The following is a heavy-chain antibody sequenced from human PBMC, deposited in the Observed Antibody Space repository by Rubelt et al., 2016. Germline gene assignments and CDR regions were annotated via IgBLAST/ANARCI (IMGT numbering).Heavy chain of an antibody. J-gene: IGHJ4*02. CDR2: ISYDGTNK. V-gene: IGHV3-30*03. Sequence: QVQLVESGGGLVKPGGSLRLSCAASGFTFSTYCMNWVRQAPGQGLEWVAVISYDGTNKYYADSVKGRFTISRDNSKNTLYLQMNSLTVDDTAVYYCARDGVDYWGQGTLVTVSS. CDR1: GFTFSTYC. D-gene: IGHD3-16*01. CDR3: ARDGVDY.